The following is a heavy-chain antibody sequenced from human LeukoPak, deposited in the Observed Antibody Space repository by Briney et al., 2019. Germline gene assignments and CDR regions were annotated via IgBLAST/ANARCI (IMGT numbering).Heavy chain of an antibody. CDR3: ARALGSGSYYDPGSLAFDI. CDR2: IYPGDSDT. J-gene: IGHJ3*02. V-gene: IGHV5-51*01. Sequence: GESLKISCKGSGYSFTSYWIGWVRQMPGKGLEWMGIIYPGDSDTRYSPSFQGQVTISADKSISTAYLQWSSLKASDTAMYYCARALGSGSYYDPGSLAFDIWGQGTMVTVSS. CDR1: GYSFTSYW. D-gene: IGHD1-26*01.